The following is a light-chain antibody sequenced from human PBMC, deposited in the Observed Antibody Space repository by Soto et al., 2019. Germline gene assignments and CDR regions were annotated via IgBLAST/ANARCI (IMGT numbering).Light chain of an antibody. CDR2: GAS. CDR3: QQYNDWPPYMYS. J-gene: IGKJ2*01. CDR1: QSVSDN. Sequence: DIVMTQSPATLSVSPGERATLSCRASQSVSDNLAWYQQKPGQAPRLLIYGASTRATGIPARFSGSGSGTEFTLTISSLQSEEFAVYYCQQYNDWPPYMYSFGQGTQLEIK. V-gene: IGKV3-15*01.